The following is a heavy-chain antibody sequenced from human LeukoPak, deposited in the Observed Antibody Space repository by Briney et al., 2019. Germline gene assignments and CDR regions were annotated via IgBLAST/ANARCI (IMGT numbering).Heavy chain of an antibody. V-gene: IGHV3-23*01. D-gene: IGHD1-26*01. Sequence: GGSLRLSCAASGFTFSSYAMSWVRQAPGKGLEWVSIITDTGGSTYYADSVKGRFTISRDNAKNSLYLQMHSLRAEDTAVYYCARDGVARGIYFDYWGQGTLVTVSS. J-gene: IGHJ4*02. CDR1: GFTFSSYA. CDR3: ARDGVARGIYFDY. CDR2: ITDTGGST.